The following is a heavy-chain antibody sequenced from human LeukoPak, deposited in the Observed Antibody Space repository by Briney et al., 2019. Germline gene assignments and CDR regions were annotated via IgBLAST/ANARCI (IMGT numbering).Heavy chain of an antibody. CDR2: ISTTSDYI. J-gene: IGHJ4*02. D-gene: IGHD1-26*01. CDR1: GFTFSNYD. V-gene: IGHV3-21*01. Sequence: PGGSMRLSCAASGFTFSNYDMSWDSQAQGKGREWVASISTTSDYIYYAGSVKGRFTVSRDNAKISLFLQMNSLRADDTAVYYCARGVGVTIRTSNFHYWGQGTLVTASS. CDR3: ARGVGVTIRTSNFHY.